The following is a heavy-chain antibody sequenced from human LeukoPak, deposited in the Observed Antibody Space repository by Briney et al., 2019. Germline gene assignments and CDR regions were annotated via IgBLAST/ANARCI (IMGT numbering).Heavy chain of an antibody. CDR3: VREAGYCASVCLKSNWFDP. Sequence: GGSLRLSCAASGFPFSNHAMSWVRQPPGKGLEWVSAISNGNTYYADSVRGRFTISRDDSKNMVYLQMNSLRDEDTALYYCVREAGYCASVCLKSNWFDPWGHGTLVNVSS. J-gene: IGHJ5*02. V-gene: IGHV3-23*01. CDR1: GFPFSNHA. CDR2: ISNGNT. D-gene: IGHD2-21*02.